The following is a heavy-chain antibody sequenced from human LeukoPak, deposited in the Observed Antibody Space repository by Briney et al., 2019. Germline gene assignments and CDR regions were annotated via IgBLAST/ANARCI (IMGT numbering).Heavy chain of an antibody. CDR3: ARNDFWSGYSDWFDP. CDR2: TYYSGRT. J-gene: IGHJ5*02. CDR1: GGSISSGSYY. Sequence: PSETLSLTCTVSGGSISSGSYYWSWIRQPAGKGLEWIGRTYYSGRTNYNPSLKSRITISIDTSKNQFSLKLSSVTAADTAVYYCARNDFWSGYSDWFDPWGQGTLVTVSS. D-gene: IGHD3-3*01. V-gene: IGHV4-61*10.